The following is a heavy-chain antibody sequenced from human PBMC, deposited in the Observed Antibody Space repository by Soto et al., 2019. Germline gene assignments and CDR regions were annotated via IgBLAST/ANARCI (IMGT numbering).Heavy chain of an antibody. V-gene: IGHV4-30-2*01. D-gene: IGHD6-19*01. CDR1: GGSISSGGYS. J-gene: IGHJ4*02. CDR2: IYRSGST. Sequence: QLQLQESGSGLVKPSQTLSLTCAVSGGSISSGGYSWSWIRQPPGKGLEWIGYIYRSGSTYYNPALRSRVTISVDRSKNQFALKLSSVTAADTAVYYCARAGGLGAVAVDYWGQGTLVTVSS. CDR3: ARAGGLGAVAVDY.